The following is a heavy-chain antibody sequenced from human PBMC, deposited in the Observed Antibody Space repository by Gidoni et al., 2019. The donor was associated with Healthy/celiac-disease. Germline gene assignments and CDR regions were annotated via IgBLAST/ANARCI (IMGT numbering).Heavy chain of an antibody. V-gene: IGHV4-39*02. CDR2: IYYSGST. CDR1: GGSISSSSYY. D-gene: IGHD3-22*01. CDR3: AREYDSSGYYY. J-gene: IGHJ4*02. Sequence: QLQLQESGPGLVKPSETLSLTCTVSGGSISSSSYYWGWIRQPPGKGLEWIGSIYYSGSTYYNPSLKRRVTISVDTSKNQFSLKLSSVTAADTAVYYCAREYDSSGYYYWGQGTLVTVSS.